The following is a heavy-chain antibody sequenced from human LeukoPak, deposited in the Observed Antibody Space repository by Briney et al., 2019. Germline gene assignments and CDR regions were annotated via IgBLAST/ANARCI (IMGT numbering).Heavy chain of an antibody. CDR2: MNPNSGNT. CDR3: ASSYDSSGGYYFDY. CDR1: GYTFTSYD. D-gene: IGHD3-22*01. Sequence: GASVTVSCKASGYTFTSYDINWVRQATGQGLEWMGWMNPNSGNTGYAQKFQGRVTMARNTSISTAYMELSSLRSEDTAVYYCASSYDSSGGYYFDYWGQGTLVTVSS. V-gene: IGHV1-8*01. J-gene: IGHJ4*02.